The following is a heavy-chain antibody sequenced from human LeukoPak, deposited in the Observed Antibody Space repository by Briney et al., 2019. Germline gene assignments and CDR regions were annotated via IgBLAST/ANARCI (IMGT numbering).Heavy chain of an antibody. Sequence: SETLSLTCAVYGGSFSDYYWSWIRQPPGKGLEWIGETNHSGSTNYNPSLKSRVTISVDTSKNQFSLKLSSVTAADTAVYYCARSRAFDIWGQGTMVTVSS. V-gene: IGHV4-34*01. CDR3: ARSRAFDI. J-gene: IGHJ3*02. CDR2: TNHSGST. CDR1: GGSFSDYY.